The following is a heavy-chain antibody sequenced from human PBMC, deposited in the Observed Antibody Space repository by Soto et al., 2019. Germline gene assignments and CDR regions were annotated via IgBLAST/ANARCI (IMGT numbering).Heavy chain of an antibody. V-gene: IGHV3-73*02. CDR1: GFTFRDSA. Sequence: EVHLVESGGGLVQPGASLKLSCAASGFTFRDSALHWVRQASGKGLEWVGRIRSRANSYATAYAASVTGRFIISRVDSENTAYLQMNSLQFEDTAMYYCTRLHDSSGFWGQATLVTVSS. CDR3: TRLHDSSGF. D-gene: IGHD3-22*01. CDR2: IRSRANSYAT. J-gene: IGHJ4*02.